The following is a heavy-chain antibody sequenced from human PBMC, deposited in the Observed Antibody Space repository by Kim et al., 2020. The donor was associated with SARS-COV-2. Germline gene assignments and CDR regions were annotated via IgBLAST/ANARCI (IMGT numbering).Heavy chain of an antibody. J-gene: IGHJ4*02. D-gene: IGHD5-18*01. CDR1: GFTFSSYG. CDR2: ISYDGSNK. V-gene: IGHV3-30*18. CDR3: AKDGGTAMALYFDY. Sequence: GGSLRLSCAASGFTFSSYGMHWVRQAPGKGLEWVAVISYDGSNKYYADSVKGRFTISRDNSKNTLYLQMNSLRAEDTAVYYCAKDGGTAMALYFDYWGQGTLVTVSS.